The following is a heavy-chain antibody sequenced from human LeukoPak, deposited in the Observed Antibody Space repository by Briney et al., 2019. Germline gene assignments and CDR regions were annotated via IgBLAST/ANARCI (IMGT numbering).Heavy chain of an antibody. CDR3: ARGRAVQGSFQYYFDY. J-gene: IGHJ4*02. CDR2: IYYSGST. D-gene: IGHD3-10*01. Sequence: ASETLSLTCTVSGGSISSGGYYWSWIRQHPGKGLEWIGYIYYSGSTYYNPSLKSRVTISVDTSKNQFSLKLSSVTAADTAVYYCARGRAVQGSFQYYFDYWGQGTLVTVSS. V-gene: IGHV4-31*03. CDR1: GGSISSGGYY.